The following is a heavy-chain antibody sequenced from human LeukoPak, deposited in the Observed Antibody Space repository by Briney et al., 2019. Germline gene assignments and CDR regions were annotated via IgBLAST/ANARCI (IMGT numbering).Heavy chain of an antibody. CDR3: VRDSSVTAAPIDY. D-gene: IGHD2-2*01. CDR1: GFTFSSYS. Sequence: GGSLRLSCAASGFTFSSYSMNWVRQAPGKGLEWVSYISSSSSTIYYADSLKGRFTISRDDAENSLYLQMNSLRAEDTAVYYCVRDSSVTAAPIDYWGQGTLVTVSS. J-gene: IGHJ4*02. CDR2: ISSSSSTI. V-gene: IGHV3-48*01.